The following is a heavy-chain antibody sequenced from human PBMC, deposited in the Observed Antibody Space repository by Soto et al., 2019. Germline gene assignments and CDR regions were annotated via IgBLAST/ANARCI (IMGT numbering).Heavy chain of an antibody. J-gene: IGHJ4*02. Sequence: EVQLLESGGGLVQPGGSLRLSCAASGFTFSSYAMNWVRQAPGKGLEWVSVISGSGGSTYHADSVKGRFTISRDNSKNTLQLQINSLRAEETAVDYCARRSSGWYFDYWGQGTLVTVTS. CDR3: ARRSSGWYFDY. CDR1: GFTFSSYA. CDR2: ISGSGGST. V-gene: IGHV3-23*01. D-gene: IGHD6-19*01.